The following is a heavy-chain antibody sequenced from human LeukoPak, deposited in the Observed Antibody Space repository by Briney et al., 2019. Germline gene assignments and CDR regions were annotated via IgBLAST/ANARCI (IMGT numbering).Heavy chain of an antibody. CDR3: ARSLTWFNWFDP. CDR1: GGSFSGYY. Sequence: PSETLSLTCAVYGGSFSGYYWSWIRQPPGKGLEWLGEINHSGSTNYNPSLKSRVTISVDTSKNQFSLKLSSVTAADTAVYYCARSLTWFNWFDPWGQGTLVTVSS. V-gene: IGHV4-34*01. J-gene: IGHJ5*02. D-gene: IGHD3-22*01. CDR2: INHSGST.